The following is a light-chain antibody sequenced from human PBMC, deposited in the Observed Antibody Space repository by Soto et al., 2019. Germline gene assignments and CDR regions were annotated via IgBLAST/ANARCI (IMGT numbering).Light chain of an antibody. CDR1: QSVTSN. J-gene: IGKJ4*01. V-gene: IGKV3-15*01. CDR3: QQYSQWPLT. Sequence: EIVLTQSPGTLSLSPGERATPSCRASQSVTSNLAWYQQKPGQAPRLLMYGVSTRATGIPARFGGSGSATEFTLTISSLQSEDFAVYYCQQYSQWPLTFGGGTKVDIK. CDR2: GVS.